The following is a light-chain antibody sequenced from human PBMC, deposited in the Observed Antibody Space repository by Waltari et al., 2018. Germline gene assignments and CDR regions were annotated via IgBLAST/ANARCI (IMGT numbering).Light chain of an antibody. CDR3: CSYAGRGTYV. V-gene: IGLV2-23*02. CDR2: EVF. Sequence: QSALTQPASVSGTPGQSIPISRTGTTSDVGSYDLVSCYQQHPGEAPKLLICEVFKRPPGISSRFSGSKSGSTASLTISGLQPEDEADYYCCSYAGRGTYVFGSGTKVTVL. CDR1: TSDVGSYDL. J-gene: IGLJ1*01.